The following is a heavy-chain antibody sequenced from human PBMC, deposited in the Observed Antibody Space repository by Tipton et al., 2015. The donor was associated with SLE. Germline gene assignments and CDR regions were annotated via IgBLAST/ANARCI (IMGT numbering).Heavy chain of an antibody. J-gene: IGHJ3*02. V-gene: IGHV4-59*02. CDR2: IFYSGST. Sequence: TLSLTCTVSGDSVSGQSWSWIRQPAGKGLEWIGYIFYSGSTNYNPSLKSRVTISLDTFQNHFSLKLSSVTAADTAVYYCARDRRNVFDIWGQGAMATVSS. CDR3: ARDRRNVFDI. CDR1: GDSVSGQS.